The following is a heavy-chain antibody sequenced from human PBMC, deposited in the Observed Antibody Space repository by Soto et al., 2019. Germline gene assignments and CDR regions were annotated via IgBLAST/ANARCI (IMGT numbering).Heavy chain of an antibody. Sequence: VQLVESGGGVVQPGRSLKLSCAASGFTFSNYAIHWVRQAPGQGLEWVAVIASDGKDKRYADSVKGRFTISRDKSKNTVYLQMNSLRVDDTAVYYCAKDGAIAAADYFFDYWGQGSLVTVSS. CDR2: IASDGKDK. J-gene: IGHJ4*02. D-gene: IGHD6-13*01. CDR1: GFTFSNYA. V-gene: IGHV3-30*18. CDR3: AKDGAIAAADYFFDY.